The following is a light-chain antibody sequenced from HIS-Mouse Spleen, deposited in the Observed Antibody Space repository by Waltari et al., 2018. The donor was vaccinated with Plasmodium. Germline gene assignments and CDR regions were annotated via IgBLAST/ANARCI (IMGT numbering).Light chain of an antibody. CDR2: SNN. CDR3: AAWDDSLNGVV. CDR1: ISSIVSNT. V-gene: IGLV1-44*01. J-gene: IGLJ2*01. Sequence: QSVLTQPPSASGTPGQRVTIPCSGSISSIVSNTLTWYQQLPGTAPKLLIYSNNQRPSGVPDRFSGSKSGTSASLAISGLQSEDEADYYCAAWDDSLNGVVFAGGTKLTVL.